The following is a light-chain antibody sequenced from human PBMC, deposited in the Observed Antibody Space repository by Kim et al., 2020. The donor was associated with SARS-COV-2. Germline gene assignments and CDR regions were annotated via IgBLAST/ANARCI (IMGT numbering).Light chain of an antibody. V-gene: IGLV3-1*01. J-gene: IGLJ2*01. CDR2: QDS. CDR1: KLGDKY. CDR3: QAWDSSTAV. Sequence: VAPGQTASITCSGDKLGDKYACWYQQKPGQSPVLVIYQDSKRPSGIPELFSGSNSGNTATLTISGTQAMDEADYYCQAWDSSTAVFGGGTQLTVL.